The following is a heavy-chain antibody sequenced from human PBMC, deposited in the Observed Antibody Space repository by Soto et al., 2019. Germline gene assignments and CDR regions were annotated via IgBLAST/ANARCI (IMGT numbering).Heavy chain of an antibody. J-gene: IGHJ4*02. D-gene: IGHD6-13*01. V-gene: IGHV3-23*01. CDR1: GFTFNSYS. Sequence: EVQLLESGGGLVQPGGSLRLSCAASGFTFNSYSMSWVRQAPGKGLEWVSGISGTGESTHYPDSVKGRCTISRDNSKNTLYLQMNSLRAEDTAVYYCVRSVGDSWSQYFFDCWGQGTLVTVSS. CDR3: VRSVGDSWSQYFFDC. CDR2: ISGTGEST.